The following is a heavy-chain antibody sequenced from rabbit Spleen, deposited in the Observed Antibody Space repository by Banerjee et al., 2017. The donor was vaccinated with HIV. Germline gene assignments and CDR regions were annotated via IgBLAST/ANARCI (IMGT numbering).Heavy chain of an antibody. V-gene: IGHV1S47*01. CDR2: IDPVFGST. CDR1: GFDFSSYG. Sequence: QEQLVESGGGLVQPGGSLKLSCKASGFDFSSYGVSWVRQAPGKGLEWIGYIDPVFGSTYYASWVNGRFTISSHNAQNTLYLQLNSLTAADTATYFCVRYGASSMDLWGPGTLVTVS. J-gene: IGHJ4*01. D-gene: IGHD8-1*01. CDR3: VRYGASSMDL.